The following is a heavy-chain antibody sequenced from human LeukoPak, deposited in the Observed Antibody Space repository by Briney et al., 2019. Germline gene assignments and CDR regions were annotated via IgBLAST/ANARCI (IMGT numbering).Heavy chain of an antibody. D-gene: IGHD3-10*01. J-gene: IGHJ5*02. CDR2: VYHSGST. CDR1: GYSISNGDY. V-gene: IGHV4-38-2*01. Sequence: KPSETLSLTCAVSGYSISNGDYWGWLRQPPGKGLEWIGSVYHSGSTSYNPSLKSRVTISVDTSKNQFSLKLSSVTAADTAVYYCVRNNTMVRGVARFNLFDPWGQGTLVTVSS. CDR3: VRNNTMVRGVARFNLFDP.